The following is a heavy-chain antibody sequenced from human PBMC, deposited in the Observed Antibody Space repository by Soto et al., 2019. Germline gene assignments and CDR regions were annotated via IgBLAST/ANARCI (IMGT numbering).Heavy chain of an antibody. Sequence: GGSLRLSXAASGFTFSSYSMNWVRQAPGKGLEWVSSISSSSSYIYYADSVKGRFTISRDNAKNSLYLQMNSLRAEDTAVYYCARDIVVVPAASDAFDIWGQGTMVTVSS. CDR3: ARDIVVVPAASDAFDI. CDR2: ISSSSSYI. CDR1: GFTFSSYS. D-gene: IGHD2-2*01. V-gene: IGHV3-21*01. J-gene: IGHJ3*02.